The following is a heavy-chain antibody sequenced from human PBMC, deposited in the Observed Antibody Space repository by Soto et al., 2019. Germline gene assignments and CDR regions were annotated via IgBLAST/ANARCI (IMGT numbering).Heavy chain of an antibody. CDR3: VRDTYYYHSSGPAPFEY. CDR2: ISGYNGNT. Sequence: QIQLVPSGTEVKRSGASVKVSCKTSGYSFTTYGLSWVRQAPGRGLEWVGWISGYNGNTNYAQKFQGTVILTTDTPTTTGDMEIKSIISDDTAVYYCVRDTYYYHSSGPAPFEYWGHVTQVTVSS. D-gene: IGHD3-22*01. CDR1: GYSFTTYG. J-gene: IGHJ4*01. V-gene: IGHV1-18*01.